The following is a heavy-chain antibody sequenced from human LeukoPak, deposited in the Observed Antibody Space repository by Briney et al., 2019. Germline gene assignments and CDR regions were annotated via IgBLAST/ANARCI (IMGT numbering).Heavy chain of an antibody. CDR2: IYYSGST. CDR1: GGSIGSYY. D-gene: IGHD3-10*01. V-gene: IGHV4-59*01. J-gene: IGHJ5*02. Sequence: SETLSLTCTVSGGSIGSYYWSWIRQPPGKGLGAIGNIYYSGSTNYNPSLKSRVTISVDTSKNQFSLKLSSVTAADTAVYYCASLMRGWSGGVSGWFDPWGQGTLVTVSS. CDR3: ASLMRGWSGGVSGWFDP.